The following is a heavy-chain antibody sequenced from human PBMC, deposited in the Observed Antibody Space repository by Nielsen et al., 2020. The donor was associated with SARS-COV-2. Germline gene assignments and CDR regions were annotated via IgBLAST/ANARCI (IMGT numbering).Heavy chain of an antibody. CDR2: ISGSGRST. CDR1: GFSFTTQD. CDR3: AREFGAGAFGF. J-gene: IGHJ4*02. D-gene: IGHD3-16*01. Sequence: GESLKIFCAASGFSFTTQDMSWVRQAPGKGLEWVSLISGSGRSTYFADSVQGRFAISRDNSKNTVYLQMNRVRAEDTATYYCAREFGAGAFGFWGQGTLVTVSS. V-gene: IGHV3-23*01.